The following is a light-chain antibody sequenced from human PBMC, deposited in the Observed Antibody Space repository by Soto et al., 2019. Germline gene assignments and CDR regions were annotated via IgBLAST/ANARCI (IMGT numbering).Light chain of an antibody. CDR2: WAS. CDR1: QSVLYSSNNKNY. J-gene: IGKJ5*01. V-gene: IGKV4-1*01. CDR3: QQYYSTRSIT. Sequence: DIVMTQSPDSLAVSLGERATINCKSSQSVLYSSNNKNYLAWYQQKPGQPPKLLIYWASTRESGVPDRFSGSGSGTDFTLTISSLQAEDVAVYYCQQYYSTRSITFGQRTRLEI.